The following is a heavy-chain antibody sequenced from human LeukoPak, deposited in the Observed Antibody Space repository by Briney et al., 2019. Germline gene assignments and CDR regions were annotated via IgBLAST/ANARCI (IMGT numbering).Heavy chain of an antibody. Sequence: GGSLRLSCAACGFTFSSYAMSWVRQAPGKGLEWGSAISGSGGSTYYADSVKGRFTISRDNSKNTLYLQMNSLRAEDTAVYYCAKDVPYYYDSSGIYWGQGNLVTVSS. V-gene: IGHV3-23*01. CDR1: GFTFSSYA. CDR3: AKDVPYYYDSSGIY. CDR2: ISGSGGST. J-gene: IGHJ4*02. D-gene: IGHD3-22*01.